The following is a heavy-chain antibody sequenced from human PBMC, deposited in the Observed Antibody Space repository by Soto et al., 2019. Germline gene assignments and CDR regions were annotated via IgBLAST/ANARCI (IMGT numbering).Heavy chain of an antibody. CDR3: ARHGVRTAGTVGGVDV. V-gene: IGHV5-51*01. CDR1: GYSFTSYW. Sequence: PGESLKISCKGSGYSFTSYWIGWVRQMPGEGLEWMGIIYPDESDTRYSPSFQGQVTISVDKSISTAYRQCSTVKASDTAMYYCARHGVRTAGTVGGVDVWGQGTTVTVSS. D-gene: IGHD6-13*01. CDR2: IYPDESDT. J-gene: IGHJ6*02.